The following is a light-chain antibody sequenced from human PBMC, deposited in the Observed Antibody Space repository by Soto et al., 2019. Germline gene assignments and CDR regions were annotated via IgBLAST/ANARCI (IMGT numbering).Light chain of an antibody. Sequence: DIQMTQSPSSLSASVGDRVTITCRASQGIGNDLGWYQQKPGKAPKRLIYAASSLQSGVPSRFSGSGSGTEXTLTIXSLQPEDFAAYYCLQHNSYPLTFGQGTKVEIK. CDR2: AAS. CDR3: LQHNSYPLT. V-gene: IGKV1-17*01. J-gene: IGKJ1*01. CDR1: QGIGND.